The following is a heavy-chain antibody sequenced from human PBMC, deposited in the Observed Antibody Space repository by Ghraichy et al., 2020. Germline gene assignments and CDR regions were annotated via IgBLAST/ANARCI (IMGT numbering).Heavy chain of an antibody. CDR1: GFTFSSYA. J-gene: IGHJ6*03. CDR2: ISYDGSNK. V-gene: IGHV3-30-3*01. Sequence: GGSLRLSCAASGFTFSSYAMHWVRQAPGKGLEWVAVISYDGSNKYYADSVKGRFTISRDNSKNTLYLQMNSLRAEDTAVYYCARDNRGSYYDFWGGYYDYYYYYMDVWGKGTTVTVSS. D-gene: IGHD3-3*01. CDR3: ARDNRGSYYDFWGGYYDYYYYYMDV.